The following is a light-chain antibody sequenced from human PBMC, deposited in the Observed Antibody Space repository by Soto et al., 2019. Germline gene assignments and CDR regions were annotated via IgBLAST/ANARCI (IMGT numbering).Light chain of an antibody. V-gene: IGLV1-40*01. J-gene: IGLJ2*01. CDR3: QSYDSSLSGVV. CDR1: GSNIGAGYD. CDR2: GNS. Sequence: QSVLTQPPSVSGAPGQRVTISCTGSGSNIGAGYDVHWYQQLPGKAPKLLIYGNSNRPSGVPDRFSGSKSGTSASLAITGLQAEDEADYYCQSYDSSLSGVVFGGGTKLTVL.